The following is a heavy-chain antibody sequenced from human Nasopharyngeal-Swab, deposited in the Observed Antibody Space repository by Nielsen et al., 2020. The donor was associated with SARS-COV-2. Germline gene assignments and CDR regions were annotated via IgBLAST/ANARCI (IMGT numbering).Heavy chain of an antibody. CDR3: AASRGPGSYYYGSGDQRMDV. V-gene: IGHV5-10-1*01. CDR1: GYSFTSYW. Sequence: SLKISCKGSGYSFTSYWISWVRQMPGKGLEWMGRIDPSDSYTNYSPSFQGHVTISADKSISTAYLQWSSLKASDTAMYYCAASRGPGSYYYGSGDQRMDVWGQGTTVTVSS. D-gene: IGHD3-10*01. CDR2: IDPSDSYT. J-gene: IGHJ6*02.